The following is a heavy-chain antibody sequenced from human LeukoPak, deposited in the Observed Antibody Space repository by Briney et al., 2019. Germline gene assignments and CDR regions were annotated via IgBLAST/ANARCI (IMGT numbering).Heavy chain of an antibody. D-gene: IGHD3/OR15-3a*01. CDR2: ISRSSTTI. CDR1: GFTFSNYS. CDR3: ARDRDWAFDY. V-gene: IGHV3-48*01. J-gene: IGHJ4*02. Sequence: GGSLRLSCAASGFTFSNYSVNWVRQAPGKGLEWVSYISRSSTTIYYADSVKGRFTISRDNAKNSLWLQMNSLRAEDTAVYYCARDRDWAFDYWGQGTLLTVSS.